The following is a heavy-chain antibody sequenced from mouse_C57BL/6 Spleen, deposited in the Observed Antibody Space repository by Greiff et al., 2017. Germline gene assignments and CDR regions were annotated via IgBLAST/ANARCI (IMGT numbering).Heavy chain of an antibody. J-gene: IGHJ4*01. CDR2: INPYNGGT. CDR3: ASIYYGSRDY. Sequence: VQLQQSGPVLVKPGASVKMSCKASGYTFTDYYMNWVKQSHGKSLEWIGVINPYNGGTSYNQQFKGKATLTVDTSSSTAYMELNSLTSEDSAVYYCASIYYGSRDYWGRGTAVTVSS. V-gene: IGHV1-19*01. D-gene: IGHD2-2*01. CDR1: GYTFTDYY.